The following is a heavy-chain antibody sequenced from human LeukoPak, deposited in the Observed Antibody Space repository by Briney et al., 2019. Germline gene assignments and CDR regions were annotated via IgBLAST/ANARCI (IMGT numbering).Heavy chain of an antibody. J-gene: IGHJ3*02. CDR1: GFTFSNYM. CDR2: IKSDGITI. D-gene: IGHD1-14*01. Sequence: GGSLRLSCAASGFTFSNYMMHWVRQAPGKGLVWVSRIKSDGITIAYADSVKGRFTISRDNAKITLYLQMNSLRAEDTAVYYCARFITRSDAFDIWGQGTMVTVSS. CDR3: ARFITRSDAFDI. V-gene: IGHV3-74*01.